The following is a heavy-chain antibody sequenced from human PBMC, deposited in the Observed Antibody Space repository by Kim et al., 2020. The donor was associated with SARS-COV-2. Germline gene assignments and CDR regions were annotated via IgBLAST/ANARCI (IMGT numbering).Heavy chain of an antibody. J-gene: IGHJ4*02. CDR3: ARRMGHYYGSGSYDY. Sequence: PSLQSRVTISVDKSKNQFSLKLSSVTAADTAVYYCARRMGHYYGSGSYDYWGQGTLVTVSS. V-gene: IGHV4-4*02. D-gene: IGHD3-10*01.